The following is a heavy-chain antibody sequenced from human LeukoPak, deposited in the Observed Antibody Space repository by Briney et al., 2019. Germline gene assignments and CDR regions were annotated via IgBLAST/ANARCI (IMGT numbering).Heavy chain of an antibody. Sequence: ETLSLTCAAFGGSFSGYYWSWIRQAPGKGLEWVSAISGSGGSTYYADSVKGRFTISRDNSKNTLYLQMNSLRAEDTAVYYCAKDVTMVRGVNYFDYWGQGTLVTVSS. V-gene: IGHV3-23*01. CDR1: GGSFSGYY. J-gene: IGHJ4*02. D-gene: IGHD3-10*01. CDR3: AKDVTMVRGVNYFDY. CDR2: ISGSGGST.